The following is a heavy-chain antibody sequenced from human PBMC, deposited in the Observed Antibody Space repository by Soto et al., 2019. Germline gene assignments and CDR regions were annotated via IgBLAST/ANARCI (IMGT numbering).Heavy chain of an antibody. D-gene: IGHD5-18*01. CDR3: AHRGIQLWLNDAFDI. Sequence: QITLKESGPTLVKPTQTLTLTCTFSGFSLSTSGVGVGWIRQPPGKALEWLALIYWDDDKRYSPSLKSRLTITKDTSKNHVVLTMTNMDPVDTATYYCAHRGIQLWLNDAFDIWGQGTMVTVSS. CDR2: IYWDDDK. J-gene: IGHJ3*02. V-gene: IGHV2-5*02. CDR1: GFSLSTSGVG.